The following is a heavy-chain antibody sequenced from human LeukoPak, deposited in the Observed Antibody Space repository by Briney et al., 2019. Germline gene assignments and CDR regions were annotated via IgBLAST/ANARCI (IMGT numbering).Heavy chain of an antibody. D-gene: IGHD3-9*01. CDR1: GFTFVAYT. J-gene: IGHJ4*02. V-gene: IGHV3-9*01. CDR3: ATTENLRYQNYFDY. CDR2: ISWNSGSI. Sequence: GGSPRLSCEASGFTFVAYTMHWVRQAPGKGLEWVSGISWNSGSIGYADSVKGRFTLSRDNAKKSLNLQMDSLRAEDTALYYCATTENLRYQNYFDYWGQGTLVTVSS.